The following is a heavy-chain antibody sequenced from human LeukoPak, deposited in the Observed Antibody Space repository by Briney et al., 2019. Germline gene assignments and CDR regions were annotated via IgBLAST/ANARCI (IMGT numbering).Heavy chain of an antibody. V-gene: IGHV3-53*01. Sequence: PGGSLRLSCAASGIAVTTNYMSWVRQAPGKGLEWVSVIYLGGGTHHADSVKGRFTISRDYSMNTLYLEMNSLRVEDTAIYYCASPSNNSRYAFDYWGQGTLVTVSS. CDR3: ASPSNNSRYAFDY. CDR2: IYLGGGT. D-gene: IGHD3-22*01. J-gene: IGHJ4*02. CDR1: GIAVTTNY.